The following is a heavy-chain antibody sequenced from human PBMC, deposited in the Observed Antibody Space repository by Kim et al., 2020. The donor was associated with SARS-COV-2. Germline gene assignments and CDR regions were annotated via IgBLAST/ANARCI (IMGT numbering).Heavy chain of an antibody. Sequence: GSLRLSCAASGFTFSSYGMHWVRQAPGKGLEWVAVISYDGSNKYYADSVKGRFTISRDNSKNTLYLQMNSLRAEDTAVYYCAKVGATTPGEDAFDIWGQGTMVTVSS. CDR2: ISYDGSNK. J-gene: IGHJ3*02. CDR1: GFTFSSYG. V-gene: IGHV3-30*18. CDR3: AKVGATTPGEDAFDI. D-gene: IGHD1-26*01.